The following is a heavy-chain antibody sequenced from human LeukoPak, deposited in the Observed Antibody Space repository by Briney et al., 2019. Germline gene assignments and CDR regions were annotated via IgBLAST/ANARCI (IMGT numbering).Heavy chain of an antibody. CDR3: AKGGPVEEVDY. CDR1: GFTFSTYW. D-gene: IGHD1-14*01. V-gene: IGHV3-43D*03. J-gene: IGHJ4*02. Sequence: GGSLRLSCAASGFTFSTYWMHWVRQAPGKGLEWVSLISWDGGSTYYADSVKGRFTISRDNSKNSLYLQMNSLRAEDTALYYCAKGGPVEEVDYWGQGTLVTVSS. CDR2: ISWDGGST.